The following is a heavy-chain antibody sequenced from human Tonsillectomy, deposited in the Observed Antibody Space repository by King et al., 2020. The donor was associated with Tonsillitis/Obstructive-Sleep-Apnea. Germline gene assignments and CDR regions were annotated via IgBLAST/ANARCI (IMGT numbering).Heavy chain of an antibody. J-gene: IGHJ3*02. D-gene: IGHD5-24*01. CDR3: ARAEVELATINAFDI. V-gene: IGHV4-59*01. Sequence: VQLQESGPGLVQPSETLSLTCTVSGGSISSYYWSWIRQPPGKGLEWIGYIYYSESTNYHPSLKSRVTISVDTSKKQFPLKLSSVTAADTAVYYCARAEVELATINAFDIWGQGTMVTVSS. CDR2: IYYSEST. CDR1: GGSISSYY.